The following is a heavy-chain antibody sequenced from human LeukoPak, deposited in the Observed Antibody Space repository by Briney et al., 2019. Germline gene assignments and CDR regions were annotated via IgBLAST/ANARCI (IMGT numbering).Heavy chain of an antibody. Sequence: GGSLRLSCAASGFTFSSYWMSWVRQAPGKGLEWVANIKQDGSEKYYVDSVKGRFTSSRDNAKNSLYLQMNSLRAEDTSVYYCARVTLSVLRYFDWLFLNFDYWGQGTLVTVSS. CDR2: IKQDGSEK. J-gene: IGHJ4*02. D-gene: IGHD3-9*01. CDR1: GFTFSSYW. CDR3: ARVTLSVLRYFDWLFLNFDY. V-gene: IGHV3-7*01.